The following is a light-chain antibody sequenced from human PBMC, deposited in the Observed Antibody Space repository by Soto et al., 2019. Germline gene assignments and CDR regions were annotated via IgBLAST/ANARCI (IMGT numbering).Light chain of an antibody. CDR1: QTISNT. Sequence: DIQMTQSPSSLSASVGDRVTITCRASQTISNTLNWYQQRPGKAPNLLIYASSTLQSGVPPRFSGGGSGTEFTLTICSLQPEDFATYYCQQTYSTPITFGQGTRLEIK. CDR2: ASS. CDR3: QQTYSTPIT. V-gene: IGKV1-39*01. J-gene: IGKJ5*01.